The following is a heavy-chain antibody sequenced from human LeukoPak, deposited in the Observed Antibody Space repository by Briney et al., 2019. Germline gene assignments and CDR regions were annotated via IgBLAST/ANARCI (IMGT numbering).Heavy chain of an antibody. J-gene: IGHJ4*02. CDR1: GGSISSGDYY. CDR2: IYYSGST. Sequence: SETLSLTCTVSGGSISSGDYYWSWIRQPPGKGLEWIGYIYYSGSTYYNPPLKSRVTISVDTSKNQFSLKLSSVTAADTAVYYCARGTYYDILTGSSWYFDYWGQGTLVTVSS. CDR3: ARGTYYDILTGSSWYFDY. D-gene: IGHD3-9*01. V-gene: IGHV4-30-4*08.